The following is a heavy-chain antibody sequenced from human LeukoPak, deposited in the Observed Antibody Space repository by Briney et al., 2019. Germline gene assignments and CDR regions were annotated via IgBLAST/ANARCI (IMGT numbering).Heavy chain of an antibody. CDR1: GGSISSYY. Sequence: SETLSLTCTVSGGSISSYYWSWIRQPPGKGLEWIGYIYYSGSTNYNPSLKSRVTMSVDTSKNHFSLRLSSVTAADTAVYYCARDSGLQPRSFDIWGQGTMVTVSS. CDR3: ARDSGLQPRSFDI. CDR2: IYYSGST. V-gene: IGHV4-59*12. J-gene: IGHJ3*02. D-gene: IGHD4-11*01.